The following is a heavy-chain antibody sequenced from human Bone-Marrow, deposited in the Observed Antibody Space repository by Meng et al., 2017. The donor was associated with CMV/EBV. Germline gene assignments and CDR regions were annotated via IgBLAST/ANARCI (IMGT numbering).Heavy chain of an antibody. V-gene: IGHV1-69*05. Sequence: SVKVSCKASGGTFSSYAISWVRQAPGQGLEWMGGIIPIFGTANYAQKFQGRVTITTDESTSTAYMELSSLRSEDTAVYYCARDLTTGRSYDAFDIWGQGTMVIVSS. CDR3: ARDLTTGRSYDAFDI. J-gene: IGHJ3*02. CDR1: GGTFSSYA. CDR2: IIPIFGTA. D-gene: IGHD1-1*01.